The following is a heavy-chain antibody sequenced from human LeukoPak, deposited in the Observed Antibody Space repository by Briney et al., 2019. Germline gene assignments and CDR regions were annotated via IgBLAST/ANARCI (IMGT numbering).Heavy chain of an antibody. Sequence: ASVKVSCMVSGYTLTELSMHWVRQAPGKGLEWMGGFDPEDGETIYAQKFQGRVTMTEDTSTDTAYMELSGLRSEDTAVYYCATVSLLREYYYGMDVWGKGTTVTVSS. CDR2: FDPEDGET. D-gene: IGHD2-15*01. CDR3: ATVSLLREYYYGMDV. J-gene: IGHJ6*04. CDR1: GYTLTELS. V-gene: IGHV1-24*01.